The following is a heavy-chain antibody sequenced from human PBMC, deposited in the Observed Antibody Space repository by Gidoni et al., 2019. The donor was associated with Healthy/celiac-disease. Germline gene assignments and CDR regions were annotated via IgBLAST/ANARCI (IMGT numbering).Heavy chain of an antibody. CDR1: GFTFSNAW. V-gene: IGHV3-15*01. Sequence: EVQLVESGGGLVKPGGSLRLPCAASGFTFSNAWMSWVRQAPGKGLECVGRIKSKTDGGTTDYAAPVKGRFTISRDDSKNTLYLQMNSLKTEDTAVYYCTTGGWAAAGTDYWGQGTLVTVSS. CDR3: TTGGWAAAGTDY. CDR2: IKSKTDGGTT. D-gene: IGHD6-13*01. J-gene: IGHJ4*02.